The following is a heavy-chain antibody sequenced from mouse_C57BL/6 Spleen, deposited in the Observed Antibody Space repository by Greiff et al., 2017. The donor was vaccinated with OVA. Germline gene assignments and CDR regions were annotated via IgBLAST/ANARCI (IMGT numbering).Heavy chain of an antibody. J-gene: IGHJ3*01. V-gene: IGHV5-6*01. Sequence: EVQLVESGGDLVKPGGSLKLSCAASGFTFSSYGMSWVRQTPDKRLEWVATISSGGSYTYYPDSVTGRFTISRDNAKNTLYLQMSSLKSEDTAMYYCARHYGSSYRNAYWGQGTLVTVSA. D-gene: IGHD1-1*01. CDR3: ARHYGSSYRNAY. CDR1: GFTFSSYG. CDR2: ISSGGSYT.